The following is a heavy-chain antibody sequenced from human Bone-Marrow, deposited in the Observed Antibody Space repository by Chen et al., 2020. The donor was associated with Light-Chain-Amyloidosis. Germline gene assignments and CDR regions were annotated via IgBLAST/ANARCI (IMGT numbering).Heavy chain of an antibody. Sequence: EVQLVESGGGLVQPGGSLRLSCAASGFTFSSYSMNWVRQAPGKGLEWVSYISSSSSTIYYADSVKGRFTISSDNAKNSLYLQMNSLRAEDTAVYYCAGSWRELLVSPYYYMDVWGKGTTVTVSS. CDR1: GFTFSSYS. D-gene: IGHD1-26*01. CDR3: AGSWRELLVSPYYYMDV. J-gene: IGHJ6*03. CDR2: ISSSSSTI. V-gene: IGHV3-48*01.